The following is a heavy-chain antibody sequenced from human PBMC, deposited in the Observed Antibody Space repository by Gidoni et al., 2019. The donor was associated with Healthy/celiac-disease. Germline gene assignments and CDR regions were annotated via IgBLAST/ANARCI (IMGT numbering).Heavy chain of an antibody. CDR2: IYIGGMT. J-gene: IGHJ3*02. CDR1: EFTVSTSY. V-gene: IGHV3-66*01. Sequence: EVQLVESGGGLVQPGGSLQRSCSASEFTVSTSYMNWVRQAPGTGLEWVSLIYIGGMTYYADSVKGRFTISRDNSKNTLYLQMNSLRAEDTAVYYCARGFYGGLRAFDIWGQ. CDR3: ARGFYGGLRAFDI. D-gene: IGHD3-16*01.